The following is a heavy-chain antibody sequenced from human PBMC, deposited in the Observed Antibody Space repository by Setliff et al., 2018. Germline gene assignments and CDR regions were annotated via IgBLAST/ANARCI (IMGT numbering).Heavy chain of an antibody. CDR1: GGSISNHY. D-gene: IGHD2-21*02. V-gene: IGHV4-59*11. CDR3: ARDLGHGGDSDY. CDR2: IGHTGSI. Sequence: KPSETLSLTCTFAGGSISNHYWGWIRQPPRKGLEWVGNIGHTGSINYNPSLKSRPTISRDTSKNQVSLKLNSVTATDTAVYYCARDLGHGGDSDYWGQGILVTVSS. J-gene: IGHJ4*02.